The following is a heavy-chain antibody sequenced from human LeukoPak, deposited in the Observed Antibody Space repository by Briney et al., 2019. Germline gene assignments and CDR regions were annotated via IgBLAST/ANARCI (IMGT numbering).Heavy chain of an antibody. CDR3: ARHGGGGESYPRVFDY. Sequence: PSQTLSLTCTVSGGSISSGDYYWSWIRQPPGKGLEWIGEINHSGSTNYNPSLKSRVTISVDTSKNQFSLKLSSVTAADTAVYYCARHGGGGESYPRVFDYWAGEPWPPSPQ. V-gene: IGHV4-30-4*01. CDR1: GGSISSGDYY. J-gene: IGHJ4*02. D-gene: IGHD1-26*01. CDR2: INHSGST.